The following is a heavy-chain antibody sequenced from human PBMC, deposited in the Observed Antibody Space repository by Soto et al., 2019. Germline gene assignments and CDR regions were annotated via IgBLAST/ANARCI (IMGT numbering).Heavy chain of an antibody. V-gene: IGHV1-3*01. CDR2: INAGNGNT. CDR3: ASSYYGSGNPKDYYYGMDV. D-gene: IGHD3-10*01. CDR1: GYTFTSYA. Sequence: ASVKVSCKASGYTFTSYAMHWVRQAPGQRLEWMGWINAGNGNTKYSQKFQGRVTITRDTSASTAYMELSSLRSEDTAVYYWASSYYGSGNPKDYYYGMDVWGQGTTVTVSS. J-gene: IGHJ6*02.